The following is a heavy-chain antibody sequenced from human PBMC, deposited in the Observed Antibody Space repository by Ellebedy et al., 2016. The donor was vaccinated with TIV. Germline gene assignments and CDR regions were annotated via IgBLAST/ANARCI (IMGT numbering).Heavy chain of an antibody. J-gene: IGHJ4*02. Sequence: AASVKVSCKASGYTFTSYGISWVRQAPGQGLEWMGWINPNSGGTNYAQKFQGRVTMTRDTSISTAYMELSRLRSDDTAVYYCARGEDSSSWFTYWGQGTLVTVSS. V-gene: IGHV1-2*02. CDR1: GYTFTSYG. D-gene: IGHD6-13*01. CDR2: INPNSGGT. CDR3: ARGEDSSSWFTY.